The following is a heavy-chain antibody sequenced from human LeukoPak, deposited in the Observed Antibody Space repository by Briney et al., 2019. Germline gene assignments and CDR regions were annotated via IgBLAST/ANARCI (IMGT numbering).Heavy chain of an antibody. Sequence: GGSLRLSCAASGFTFSSYSMNWVRQAPGKGLEWVSTISPVSSYTWYAESAKGRFTISRDNPKNSLYLQMDSLRAEDTAVYYCVRDVSRRIGMDVWGQGTTVTVSS. CDR1: GFTFSSYS. V-gene: IGHV3-21*01. CDR2: ISPVSSYT. D-gene: IGHD2/OR15-2a*01. CDR3: VRDVSRRIGMDV. J-gene: IGHJ6*02.